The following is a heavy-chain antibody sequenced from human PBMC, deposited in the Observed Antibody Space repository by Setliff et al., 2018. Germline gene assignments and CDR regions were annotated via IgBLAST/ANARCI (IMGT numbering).Heavy chain of an antibody. V-gene: IGHV3-23*01. CDR1: GFTFTSYA. J-gene: IGHJ4*02. D-gene: IGHD6-19*01. CDR3: AKDQRESTGWFKLFDY. Sequence: PGGSLRLSCAASGFTFTSYAMNWVRQAPGKGLEWVSAISGSGGSTDYADSVKGRFTISRDNSKNTVYLQMNNVTVEDTAVYYCAKDQRESTGWFKLFDYWGQGALVTVSS. CDR2: ISGSGGST.